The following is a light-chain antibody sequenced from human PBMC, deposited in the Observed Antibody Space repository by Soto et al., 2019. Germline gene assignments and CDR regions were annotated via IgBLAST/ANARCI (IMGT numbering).Light chain of an antibody. Sequence: QSVSPGEGATVSCRASQSVSSNLAWYQQKPGQAPRLLIYGASTRATGIPARFSGSGSGTEFTLTISSLQSEDFAVYYCQQYDKWPPSNTFGQGTKVDIK. CDR2: GAS. CDR3: QQYDKWPPSNT. J-gene: IGKJ2*01. V-gene: IGKV3-15*01. CDR1: QSVSSN.